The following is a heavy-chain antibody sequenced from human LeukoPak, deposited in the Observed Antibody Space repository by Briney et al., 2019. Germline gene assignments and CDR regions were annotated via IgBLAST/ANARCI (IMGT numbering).Heavy chain of an antibody. CDR2: IFYSGGT. CDR1: GGSISSSY. Sequence: SETLSLTCTVSGGSISSSYGTWIRQPPGKGLEWIGYIFYSGGTNYNPSLKSRVTISVDTSRNQFTLKLSSVTAADTAVYYCAKDGAFWRHWGQGTLVTVSS. J-gene: IGHJ4*02. V-gene: IGHV4-59*01. D-gene: IGHD4/OR15-4a*01. CDR3: AKDGAFWRH.